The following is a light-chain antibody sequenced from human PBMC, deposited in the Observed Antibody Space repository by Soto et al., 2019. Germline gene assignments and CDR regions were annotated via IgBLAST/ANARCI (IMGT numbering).Light chain of an antibody. J-gene: IGKJ2*01. Sequence: DIQMTQSPSTLSASVGDRVTITCRASQSISSWLAWYQQKPGKAPKLLIYKASSLESGVPSRFSGSGSGTEFTPTISSLQPDDFATYYCQQYHSYPYTFGQGTKLEIK. CDR3: QQYHSYPYT. V-gene: IGKV1-5*03. CDR1: QSISSW. CDR2: KAS.